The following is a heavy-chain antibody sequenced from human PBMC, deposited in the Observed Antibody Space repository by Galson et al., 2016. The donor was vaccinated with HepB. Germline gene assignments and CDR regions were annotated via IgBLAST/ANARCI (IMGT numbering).Heavy chain of an antibody. V-gene: IGHV3-23*01. J-gene: IGHJ4*02. Sequence: SLRLSCAVSGITFSSYAMSWVRQAPGKGPEWVSTLKSYGGSTDYADDVQGRFTISRDDSKSTLYLQMNSLRAEDTAVYYCAKEALTGGWFNYWGQGTLLTVSP. D-gene: IGHD6-19*01. CDR3: AKEALTGGWFNY. CDR2: LKSYGGST. CDR1: GITFSSYA.